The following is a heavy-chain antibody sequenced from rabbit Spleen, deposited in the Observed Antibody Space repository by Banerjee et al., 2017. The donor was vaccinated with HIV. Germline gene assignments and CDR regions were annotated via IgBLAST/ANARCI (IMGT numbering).Heavy chain of an antibody. CDR2: IAGSSSGFT. J-gene: IGHJ4*01. CDR3: VRDLGYDDYSEKGYFNL. Sequence: QEQLEESGGDLVKPGTSLTLTCRGSGLDFSSSYWICWVRQAPGKGLEWISCIAGSSSGFTYSATWAKGRFTCSKTSSTTVTLQMTSLTVADTATYFCVRDLGYDDYSEKGYFNLWGQGTLVTVS. CDR1: GLDFSSSYW. V-gene: IGHV1S45*01. D-gene: IGHD2-1*01.